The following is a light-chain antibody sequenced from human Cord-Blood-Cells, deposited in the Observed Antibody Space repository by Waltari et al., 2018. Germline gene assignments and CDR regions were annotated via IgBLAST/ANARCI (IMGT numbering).Light chain of an antibody. CDR2: GKN. Sequence: SSELTQDPAVSVALGQTVRITCQGDSLRSYYASWYPQKPGQAPVLVSHGKNNRPSEIPDRFSGSSSGNTASLTITGAQAEDEADYYCNSRDSSGNHLVYGGGTKLTVL. CDR3: NSRDSSGNHLV. J-gene: IGLJ3*02. CDR1: SLRSYY. V-gene: IGLV3-19*01.